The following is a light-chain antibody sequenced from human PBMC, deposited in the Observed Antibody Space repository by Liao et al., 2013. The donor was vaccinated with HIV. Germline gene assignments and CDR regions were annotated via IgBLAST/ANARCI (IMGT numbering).Light chain of an antibody. CDR2: NDD. Sequence: SYVLTQPPSVSVAPGKTARMTCGGNNIGNKLVHWYQQKPGQAPVLVIYNDDNRPSGIPERFSGSNSGNTATLTISRVEAGDEADYYCQVWDSDSDVFGPGTKVTVL. CDR3: QVWDSDSDV. V-gene: IGLV3-21*01. J-gene: IGLJ1*01. CDR1: NIGNKL.